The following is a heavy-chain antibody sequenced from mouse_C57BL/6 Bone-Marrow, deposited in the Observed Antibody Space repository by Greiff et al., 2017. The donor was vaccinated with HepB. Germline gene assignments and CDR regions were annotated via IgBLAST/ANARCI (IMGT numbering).Heavy chain of an antibody. CDR2: IDPNSGGT. CDR3: ARVGWGYYFDY. V-gene: IGHV1-72*01. CDR1: GYTFTSYG. Sequence: VQLQQSGAELARPGASVKLSCKASGYTFTSYGISWVKQRPGRGLEWIGGIDPNSGGTKYNEKFKSKATLTVDKPSSTAYMQLSSLTSEDSAVYYCARVGWGYYFDYWGQGTTLTVSS. D-gene: IGHD1-1*02. J-gene: IGHJ2*01.